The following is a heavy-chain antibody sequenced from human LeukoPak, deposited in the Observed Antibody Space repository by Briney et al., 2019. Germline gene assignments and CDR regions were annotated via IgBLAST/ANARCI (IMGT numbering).Heavy chain of an antibody. Sequence: PGGSLRLSCAASGFTFSSYEMNWVRQAPGKGLEWAAVISYDGSNKYYADSVKGRFTISRDNSKNTLYLQMNSLRAEDTAVYYCARDVEQWLVSAFDIWGQGTMVTVSS. D-gene: IGHD6-19*01. V-gene: IGHV3-30-3*01. CDR1: GFTFSSYE. CDR3: ARDVEQWLVSAFDI. J-gene: IGHJ3*02. CDR2: ISYDGSNK.